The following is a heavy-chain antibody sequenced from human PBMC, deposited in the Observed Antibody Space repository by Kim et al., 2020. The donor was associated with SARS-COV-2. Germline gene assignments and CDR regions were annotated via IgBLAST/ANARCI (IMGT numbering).Heavy chain of an antibody. CDR2: IRSKAGGGTS. D-gene: IGHD2-2*01. V-gene: IGHV3-15*01. J-gene: IGHJ3*02. CDR3: TTYPSSPSGYAGTFD. CDR1: GFTFSNSS. Sequence: GGSLRLSCAASGFTFSNSSMRWVRQAPGKGLEWVCRIRSKAGGGTSAYSVTVQCSITISRSDYTLSLYLQSNSIETTDTSYCARTTYPSSPSGYAGTFD.